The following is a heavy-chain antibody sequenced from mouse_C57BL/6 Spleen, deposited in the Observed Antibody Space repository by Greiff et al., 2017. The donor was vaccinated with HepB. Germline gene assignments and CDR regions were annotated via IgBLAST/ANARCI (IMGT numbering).Heavy chain of an antibody. CDR3: AIPEGYDGGWFAY. D-gene: IGHD2-2*01. CDR1: GYSFTDYN. Sequence: LEESGPELVKPGASVKISCKASGYSFTDYNMNWVKQSNGKSLEWIGVINPNYGTTSYNQKFKGKATLTVDQSSSTAYMQLNSLTSEDSAVYYCAIPEGYDGGWFAYWGQGTLVTVSA. J-gene: IGHJ3*01. CDR2: INPNYGTT. V-gene: IGHV1-39*01.